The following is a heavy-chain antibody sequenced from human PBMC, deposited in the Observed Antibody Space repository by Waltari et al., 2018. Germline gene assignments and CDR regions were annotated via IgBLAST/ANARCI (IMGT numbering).Heavy chain of an antibody. CDR2: IHYDGST. V-gene: IGHV4-34*01. Sequence: QVQLHQWGAGLLKPSATLSLTCPVPGESSSGYFWSWIRQPPGKGLGWLGAIHYDGSTNYKPSLKSRLSLSVDTTKKHFSLRLTSVTAADTGMYFCARYGEVPPNYFFDFWGQGIRVTVSS. D-gene: IGHD2-21*01. CDR1: GESSSGYF. J-gene: IGHJ4*01. CDR3: ARYGEVPPNYFFDF.